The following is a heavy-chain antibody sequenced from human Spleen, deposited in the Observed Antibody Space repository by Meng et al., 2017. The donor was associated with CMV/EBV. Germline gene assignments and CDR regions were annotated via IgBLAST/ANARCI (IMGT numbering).Heavy chain of an antibody. CDR1: YTFTGYY. D-gene: IGHD6-6*01. CDR2: INPKSGGT. J-gene: IGHJ5*02. CDR3: ARDAPGGSSPYHNWFDP. Sequence: YTFTGYYMHWVRRAPGQGLEWMGWINPKSGGTNYAQKFQGRVTMTRDTSISTAYMELSRLRSDDTAVYYCARDAPGGSSPYHNWFDPWGQGTLVTVSS. V-gene: IGHV1-2*02.